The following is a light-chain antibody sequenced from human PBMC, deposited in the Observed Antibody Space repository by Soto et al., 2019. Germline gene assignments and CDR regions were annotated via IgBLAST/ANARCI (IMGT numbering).Light chain of an antibody. CDR1: QSITTY. Sequence: DIQMTQSPSSLSASVGETITITCRASQSITTYLNWYRQKPGKAPKLLIYDASSLESGVPSRFSGSGSGTEFTLTISSLQPDDFATYYCQQYNSYSTFGQGTKV. CDR3: QQYNSYST. V-gene: IGKV1-5*01. J-gene: IGKJ1*01. CDR2: DAS.